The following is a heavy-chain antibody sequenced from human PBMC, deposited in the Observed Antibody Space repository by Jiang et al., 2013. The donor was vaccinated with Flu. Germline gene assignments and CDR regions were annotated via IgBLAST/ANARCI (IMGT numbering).Heavy chain of an antibody. V-gene: IGHV2-70*11. CDR1: GFSLSTSGMC. CDR3: ARTREGQQGSYGMDV. Sequence: KPTQTLTLTCTFSGFSLSTSGMCVSWIRQPPGKALEWLARIDWDDDKYYSTSLKTRLTISKDTSKNQVVLTMTNMDPVDTATYYCARTREGQQGSYGMDVWGKGPRSPSPQ. CDR2: IDWDDDK. D-gene: IGHD6-13*01. J-gene: IGHJ6*04.